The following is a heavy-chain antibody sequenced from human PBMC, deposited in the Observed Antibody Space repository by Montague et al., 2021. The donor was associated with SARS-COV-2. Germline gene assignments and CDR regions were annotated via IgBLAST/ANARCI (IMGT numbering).Heavy chain of an antibody. CDR3: ARRSRVMTAICALRPSLTSWFDH. CDR1: GGSFSGYS. D-gene: IGHD2-21*02. V-gene: IGHV4-34*01. J-gene: IGHJ5*02. CDR2: INHSGST. Sequence: SETLSLTCAVYGGSFSGYSWSWIRQPPGKGLGWIGEINHSGSTNYNPSLKSRVTISVDTSKNQFSLRLSSVTAAATAVYYCARRSRVMTAICALRPSLTSWFDHWGQGTLVTVSS.